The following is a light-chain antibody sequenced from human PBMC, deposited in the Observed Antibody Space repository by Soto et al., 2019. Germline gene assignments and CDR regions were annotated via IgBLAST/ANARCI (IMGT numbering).Light chain of an antibody. CDR2: EVN. V-gene: IGLV2-14*01. J-gene: IGLJ1*01. Sequence: QSALTQPASVSGSPGQSITISCTGTSSDVGGYNYVSWYQQHPGKAPKLMIYEVNNRPSGISNRFSGSKSGNTASLTISGLQAEDEADYYCSSYMDTTIRVFGTGTKVTVL. CDR3: SSYMDTTIRV. CDR1: SSDVGGYNY.